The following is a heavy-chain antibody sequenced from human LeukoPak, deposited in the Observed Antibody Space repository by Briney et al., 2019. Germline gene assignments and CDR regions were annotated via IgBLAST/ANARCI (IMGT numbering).Heavy chain of an antibody. CDR1: GFTFNTYT. Sequence: GGSLRLSCAASGFTFNTYTMIWVRLAPGKGLEWVSSISSSSRNIYYADSVEGRFTVSRDNAKNSLYLQMNRLRAEDTAVYYCARGKLWFGETETYYYYGMDVWGTGTTVTVSS. V-gene: IGHV3-21*01. D-gene: IGHD3-10*01. CDR2: ISSSSRNI. J-gene: IGHJ6*04. CDR3: ARGKLWFGETETYYYYGMDV.